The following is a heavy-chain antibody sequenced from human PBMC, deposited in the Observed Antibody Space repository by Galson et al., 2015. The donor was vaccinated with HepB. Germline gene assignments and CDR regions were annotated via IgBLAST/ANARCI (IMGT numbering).Heavy chain of an antibody. CDR2: IWYDGSNI. V-gene: IGHV3-33*01. CDR1: GFTFTTYG. J-gene: IGHJ4*02. Sequence: SLRLSCAASGFTFTTYGMHWVRQAPGKGLECVATIWYDGSNINYADSVKGRFTISRDNSKNTIYLHMDGLSAEDTAVYYCVRDYARQYYVSWFFDYWGQGALVTVSS. CDR3: VRDYARQYYVSWFFDY. D-gene: IGHD6-13*01.